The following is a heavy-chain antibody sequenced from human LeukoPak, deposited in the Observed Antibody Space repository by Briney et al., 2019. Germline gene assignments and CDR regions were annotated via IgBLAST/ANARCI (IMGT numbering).Heavy chain of an antibody. CDR3: AKGAMYYYDSSGLTTEEDY. Sequence: GGSLRLSCAASGFTFSSYGMHWVRQAPGKGLEWVAVISYDGSNKYYADSVKGRFTISRDNSKNTLYLQMNSLRAEDTAVYYCAKGAMYYYDSSGLTTEEDYWGQGTLVTVSS. CDR1: GFTFSSYG. D-gene: IGHD3-22*01. V-gene: IGHV3-30*18. J-gene: IGHJ4*02. CDR2: ISYDGSNK.